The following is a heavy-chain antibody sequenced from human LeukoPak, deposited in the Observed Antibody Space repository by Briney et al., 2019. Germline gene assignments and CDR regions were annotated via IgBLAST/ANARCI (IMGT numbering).Heavy chain of an antibody. CDR2: IYYSGST. CDR1: GVSISSYY. Sequence: PSETLSLTCTASGVSISSYYWSWIRQPPGKGLERIGYIYYSGSTNYNPSLKSRVTISVDTSKNQFSLKLSSVTAADTAVYYCARDLAAAGETTTAFDIWGQGTMVTVSS. CDR3: ARDLAAAGETTTAFDI. J-gene: IGHJ3*02. V-gene: IGHV4-59*01. D-gene: IGHD6-13*01.